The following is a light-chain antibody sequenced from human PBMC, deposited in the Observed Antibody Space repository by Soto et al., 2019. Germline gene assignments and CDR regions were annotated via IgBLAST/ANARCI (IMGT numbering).Light chain of an antibody. CDR3: QQSFSTAIT. V-gene: IGKV3-15*01. CDR1: QSVRSH. J-gene: IGKJ5*01. CDR2: GAS. Sequence: IVMTQSPATLSVSPGEGFSLSCSASQSVRSHLAWYQQKPGQPPRLLIYGASTRATGIPARFSGSGSGTDFPLTIRSLQPEDFATYFCQQSFSTAITFGQGTRLEIK.